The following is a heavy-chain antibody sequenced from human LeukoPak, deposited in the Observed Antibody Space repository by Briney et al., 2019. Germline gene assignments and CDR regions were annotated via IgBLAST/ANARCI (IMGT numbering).Heavy chain of an antibody. Sequence: GASVKVSCKASGYTFTSYDINWVRQATGQGLEWMGWMNPNSGNTGYAQKFQGRVTMTRNTSISTAYMELSSLRSEDTAVYYCARERRLRGSAAAGSWGQGTLVTVSS. CDR3: ARERRLRGSAAAGS. D-gene: IGHD6-13*01. CDR1: GYTFTSYD. V-gene: IGHV1-8*01. J-gene: IGHJ5*02. CDR2: MNPNSGNT.